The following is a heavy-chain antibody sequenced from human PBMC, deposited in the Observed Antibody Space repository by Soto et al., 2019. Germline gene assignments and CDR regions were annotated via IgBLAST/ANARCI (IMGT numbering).Heavy chain of an antibody. J-gene: IGHJ6*02. Sequence: SETLSLTCRVSGVSLTSHYWTWIRQSPGKGLEWIGYIYYSGSTNYSPSLKSRLTMSIDTPSNQFSLNLSSVTAADTAIYYCARLRDRSGTASIYNGMDVWGPGTRVTVSS. V-gene: IGHV4-59*11. CDR1: GVSLTSHY. CDR3: ARLRDRSGTASIYNGMDV. CDR2: IYYSGST. D-gene: IGHD3-22*01.